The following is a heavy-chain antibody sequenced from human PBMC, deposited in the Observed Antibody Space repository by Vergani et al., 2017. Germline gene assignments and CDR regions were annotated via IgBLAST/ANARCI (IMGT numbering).Heavy chain of an antibody. J-gene: IGHJ4*02. Sequence: EVQLLESGGGLVQPGGSLRLTCAASEFTFSNYAMNWVRQAPGKGVEWVSGISGSGVSAYYTDSVKGRFTISRDNCKNMLFLQMNNLRTEDTAIYYCAKQYFVSGNYLFDYWGQGTLFTVSS. CDR1: EFTFSNYA. D-gene: IGHD3-10*01. CDR3: AKQYFVSGNYLFDY. V-gene: IGHV3-23*01. CDR2: ISGSGVSA.